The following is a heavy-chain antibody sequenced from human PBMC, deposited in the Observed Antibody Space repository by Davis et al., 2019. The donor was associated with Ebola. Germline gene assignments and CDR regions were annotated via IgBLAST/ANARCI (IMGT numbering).Heavy chain of an antibody. V-gene: IGHV4-31*03. CDR2: IYYSGST. D-gene: IGHD3-22*01. CDR3: ARDLRYDSSGYDYYFYMDV. CDR1: GGSISRGGSY. J-gene: IGHJ6*03. Sequence: LRLSCTVSGGSISRGGSYWTWIRQHPGKGLEWIGYIYYSGSTSYKPSLKSRVTISLDTSKNQFSLNLYSVTAADTAVYYCARDLRYDSSGYDYYFYMDVRGKGTTVTVSS.